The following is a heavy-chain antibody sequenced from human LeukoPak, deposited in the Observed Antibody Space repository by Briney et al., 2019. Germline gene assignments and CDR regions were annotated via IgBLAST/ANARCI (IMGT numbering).Heavy chain of an antibody. Sequence: GGSLRLSCAASGFSFSSHWMFWVRQAPGRGLEWVANIKQDGSEKYYVDPVKGRFTISRDNAKNSLYLQMNSLRAEDTAIYYCARYYDFWSSIDYWGQGTLVTVSS. CDR3: ARYYDFWSSIDY. CDR2: IKQDGSEK. D-gene: IGHD3-3*01. V-gene: IGHV3-7*05. J-gene: IGHJ4*02. CDR1: GFSFSSHW.